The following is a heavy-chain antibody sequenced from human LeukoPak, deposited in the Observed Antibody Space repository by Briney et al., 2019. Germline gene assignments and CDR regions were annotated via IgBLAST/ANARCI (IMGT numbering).Heavy chain of an antibody. J-gene: IGHJ4*02. CDR2: INHSGST. V-gene: IGHV4-34*01. CDR1: GGSFSGYY. CDR3: ARAKDYDILTGHFDY. D-gene: IGHD3-9*01. Sequence: SETLSLTCAVYGGSFSGYYWSWIRQPPGKWLEWIGEINHSGSTNYNPSLKSRVTISVDTSKNQFSLKLSSVTAADTAVYYCARAKDYDILTGHFDYWGQGTLVTVSS.